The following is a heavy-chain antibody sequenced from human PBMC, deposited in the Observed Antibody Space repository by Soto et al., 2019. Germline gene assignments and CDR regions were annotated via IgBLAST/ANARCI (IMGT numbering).Heavy chain of an antibody. D-gene: IGHD2-21*02. CDR3: ARDLGGDSSNLALYFDY. CDR1: GYTFTGYY. V-gene: IGHV1-2*02. J-gene: IGHJ4*02. CDR2: INPNSGGT. Sequence: ASVKVSCKASGYTFTGYYMHWVRQAPGQGLEWMGWINPNSGGTNYAQKFQGRVTMTRDTSISTAYMELSRLRSDDTAVYYCARDLGGDSSNLALYFDYWGQGTLVTGSS.